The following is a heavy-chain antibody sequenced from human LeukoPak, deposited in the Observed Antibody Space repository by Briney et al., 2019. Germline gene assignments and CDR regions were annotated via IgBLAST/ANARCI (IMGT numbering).Heavy chain of an antibody. J-gene: IGHJ4*02. Sequence: GASVKVSCKASGYTFTGYYMHWVRKAPGQGLERMGWIKPNSGGTNYAQKFQGRVTMTRDTSISTAYMELSRLRSDDTAVYYCARARYYDILTGVFDYWGQGTLVTVSS. CDR2: IKPNSGGT. V-gene: IGHV1-2*02. CDR1: GYTFTGYY. D-gene: IGHD3-9*01. CDR3: ARARYYDILTGVFDY.